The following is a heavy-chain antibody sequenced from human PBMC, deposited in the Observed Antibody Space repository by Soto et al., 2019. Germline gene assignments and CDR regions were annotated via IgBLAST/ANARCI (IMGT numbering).Heavy chain of an antibody. CDR2: IGPFEAHAP. Sequence: EVQLLESGGDLVHPGGTLILSCVGSGYPFGDYAMRWVRQAPGKGLEWVLAIGPFEAHAPAYAASVKGRFTISRDNSRNILFLQMTNLRAGDTGVYYCARDAIPYNGRDDAFDLWGQGTVVTVSS. CDR3: ARDAIPYNGRDDAFDL. CDR1: GYPFGDYA. J-gene: IGHJ3*01. V-gene: IGHV3-23*01. D-gene: IGHD2-8*01.